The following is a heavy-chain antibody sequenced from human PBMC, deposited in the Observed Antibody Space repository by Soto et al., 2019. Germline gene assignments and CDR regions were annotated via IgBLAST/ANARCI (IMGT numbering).Heavy chain of an antibody. CDR1: GGSVSSDSFY. CDR2: IYNSGTT. J-gene: IGHJ4*02. V-gene: IGHV4-61*01. Sequence: TSETLSLTCTVSGGSVSSDSFYWSWIRQPPGKGLEWVGYIYNSGTTSHNPSLKSRVTISVDTSKNQFSLKLTSVTAADTAVYYCAREPRYSSGWFYFDYWGQGTLVTVSS. CDR3: AREPRYSSGWFYFDY. D-gene: IGHD6-19*01.